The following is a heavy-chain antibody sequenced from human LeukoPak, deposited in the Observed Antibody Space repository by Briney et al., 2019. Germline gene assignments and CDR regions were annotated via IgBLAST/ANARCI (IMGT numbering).Heavy chain of an antibody. Sequence: SETLSLTCTVSGGSISSSSYYWGWIRQPPGKGLEWIGSIYYSGSTYYNPSLKSRVTISVDTSKNQFSLKLSSVTAADTAVYYCARDVLLWFGELVSDYWGQGTLVTVSS. J-gene: IGHJ4*02. CDR2: IYYSGST. CDR3: ARDVLLWFGELVSDY. D-gene: IGHD3-10*01. CDR1: GGSISSSSYY. V-gene: IGHV4-39*02.